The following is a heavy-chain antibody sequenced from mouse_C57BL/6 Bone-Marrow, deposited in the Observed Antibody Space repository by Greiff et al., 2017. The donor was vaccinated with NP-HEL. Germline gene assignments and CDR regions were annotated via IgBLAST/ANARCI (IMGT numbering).Heavy chain of an antibody. D-gene: IGHD2-1*01. CDR1: GYTFTDYN. V-gene: IGHV1-18*01. J-gene: IGHJ3*01. CDR2: INPNNGGT. CDR3: ARGGIYYGNYGFAY. Sequence: VQLKESGPELVKPGASVKIPCKASGYTFTDYNMDWVKQSHGKSLEWIGDINPNNGGTIYNQKFKGKATLTVDKSSSTAYMELRSLTSEDTAVYYCARGGIYYGNYGFAYWGQGTLVTVSA.